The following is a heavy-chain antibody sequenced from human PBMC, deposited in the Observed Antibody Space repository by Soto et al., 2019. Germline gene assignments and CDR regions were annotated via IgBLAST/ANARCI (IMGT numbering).Heavy chain of an antibody. Sequence: ASVKVSCKASGYTFTSYDINWVRQATGQWLEWMGWMNPNSGNTGYAQKFQGRVTMTRNTSISTAYMELSSLRSEDTAVYYCARVRFYSSSRYYYYMDVWGKGTTVTVSS. D-gene: IGHD6-6*01. V-gene: IGHV1-8*02. J-gene: IGHJ6*03. CDR2: MNPNSGNT. CDR3: ARVRFYSSSRYYYYMDV. CDR1: GYTFTSYD.